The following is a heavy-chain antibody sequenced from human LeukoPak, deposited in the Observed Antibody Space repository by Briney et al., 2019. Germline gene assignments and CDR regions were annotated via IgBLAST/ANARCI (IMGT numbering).Heavy chain of an antibody. CDR2: IWYDGSNK. V-gene: IGHV3-33*01. Sequence: GGSLRLSCAASGFTFSSYGMHWVRQAPGKGLEWVAVIWYDGSNKYYADSVKGQFTISRDNSKNTLYLQMNSLRAEDTAVYYCARDQGYYYDSSGYIYWGQGTLVTVSS. CDR3: ARDQGYYYDSSGYIY. CDR1: GFTFSSYG. D-gene: IGHD3-22*01. J-gene: IGHJ4*02.